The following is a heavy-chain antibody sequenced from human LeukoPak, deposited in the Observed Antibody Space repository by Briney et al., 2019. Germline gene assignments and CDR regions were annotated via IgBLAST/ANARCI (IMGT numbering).Heavy chain of an antibody. V-gene: IGHV3-30*18. CDR1: VCTFSSYC. Sequence: GGCLRLSCAASVCTFSSYCMHWVRQAPGKGLEWVAVISYDGSNKYYADSVKGRFTISRDNSKNTLYLQMNSLRAEDTAVYYCAKDLWIQLWSQNYYYYYGMDVWSQGTTVTVSS. CDR3: AKDLWIQLWSQNYYYYYGMDV. CDR2: ISYDGSNK. J-gene: IGHJ6*02. D-gene: IGHD5-18*01.